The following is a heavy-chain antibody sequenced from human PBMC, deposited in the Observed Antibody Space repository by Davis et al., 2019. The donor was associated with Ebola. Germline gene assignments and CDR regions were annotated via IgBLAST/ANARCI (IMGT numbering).Heavy chain of an antibody. CDR2: INHSGST. Sequence: PSETLSLTCAVYGGSFSGYYWSWIRQPPGKGLEWIGEINHSGSTNYNPSLKSRVTISVDTSKNQFSLKLSSVTAADTAVYYCARGRPGDVWGQGTTVTVSS. CDR1: GGSFSGYY. V-gene: IGHV4-34*01. J-gene: IGHJ6*02. CDR3: ARGRPGDV.